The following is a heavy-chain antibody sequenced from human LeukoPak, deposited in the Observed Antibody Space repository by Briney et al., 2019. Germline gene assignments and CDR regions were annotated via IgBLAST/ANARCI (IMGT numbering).Heavy chain of an antibody. V-gene: IGHV3-23*01. CDR2: ISGGGGTT. J-gene: IGHJ4*02. CDR1: GFTFSSYA. Sequence: PGGSLRLSCAASGFTFSSYAMSWVRQAPGKRLERVSAISGGGGTTYYADSVKGRFTISRDNSKNTLFLQMNSLRAEDTAVYYCAKDSGPYTSGYYGHWGQGTLVTVSS. CDR3: AKDSGPYTSGYYGH. D-gene: IGHD3-22*01.